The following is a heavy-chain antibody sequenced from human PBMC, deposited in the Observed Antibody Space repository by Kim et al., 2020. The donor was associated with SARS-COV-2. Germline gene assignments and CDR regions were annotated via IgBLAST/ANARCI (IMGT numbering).Heavy chain of an antibody. V-gene: IGHV3-23*01. CDR2: ISGSGGST. CDR1: GFTFSSYA. CDR3: AKDEAVVRGVIFRIAPFDY. Sequence: GGSLRLSCAASGFTFSSYAMSWVRQAPGKGLEWVSAISGSGGSTYYADSVKGRFTISRDNSKNTLYLQMNSLRAEDTAVYYCAKDEAVVRGVIFRIAPFDYWGQGTLVTVSS. D-gene: IGHD3-10*01. J-gene: IGHJ4*02.